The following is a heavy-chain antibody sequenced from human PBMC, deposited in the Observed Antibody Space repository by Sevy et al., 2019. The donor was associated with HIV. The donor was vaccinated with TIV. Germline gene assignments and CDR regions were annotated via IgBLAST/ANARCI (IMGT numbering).Heavy chain of an antibody. CDR3: TTDHRRDGIVVVPFEY. Sequence: GGSLRLSCAASGFTFSNAWMSWVRQSPGKGLEWVGRIRSKAGGGTTDYATIVKAKFTISRDDTMDILYLKLNSTETEDTAVDYCTTDHRRDGIVVVPFEYWGQGTLVTVSS. V-gene: IGHV3-15*01. CDR2: IRSKAGGGTT. D-gene: IGHD2-15*01. CDR1: GFTFSNAW. J-gene: IGHJ4*02.